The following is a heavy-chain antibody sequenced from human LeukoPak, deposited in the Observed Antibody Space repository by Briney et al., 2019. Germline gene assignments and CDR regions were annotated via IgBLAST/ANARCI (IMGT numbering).Heavy chain of an antibody. V-gene: IGHV3-9*01. CDR2: ISWNSGSI. Sequence: GGSLRLSCAASGFTFDDYAMHWVRQAPGKGLEWVSGISWNSGSIGYADSVKGRFTISRDNAKNSLYLQMNSLSAEDTALYYCAKTSGPWTYYFDYWGQGTLVTVSS. J-gene: IGHJ4*02. CDR1: GFTFDDYA. D-gene: IGHD3/OR15-3a*01. CDR3: AKTSGPWTYYFDY.